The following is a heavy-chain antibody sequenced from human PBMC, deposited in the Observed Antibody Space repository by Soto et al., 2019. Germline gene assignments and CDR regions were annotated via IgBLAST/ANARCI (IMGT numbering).Heavy chain of an antibody. J-gene: IGHJ6*02. CDR2: LIPIFGPA. CDR1: GGTFSSYT. CDR3: AREGGSRSYRYYAIDV. Sequence: QVQLVQSGAEVKKPGSSVKVSCKASGGTFSSYTITWVRQAPGQGIEWMGGLIPIFGPANYAQKFQGSVTITSDESTSTAYMERSSLRSEDTAVYYCAREGGSRSYRYYAIDVWGQGTTVTVSS. D-gene: IGHD3-10*01. V-gene: IGHV1-69*05.